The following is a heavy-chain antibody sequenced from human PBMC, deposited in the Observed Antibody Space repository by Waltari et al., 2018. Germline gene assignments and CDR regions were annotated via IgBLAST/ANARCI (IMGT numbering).Heavy chain of an antibody. D-gene: IGHD6-19*01. J-gene: IGHJ4*02. CDR3: ARHSSGWYPFDY. V-gene: IGHV4-39*01. CDR1: CGPISSSSYY. Sequence: QLQLQESGPGLVKPSETLSLTCTVSCGPISSSSYYWGWIRQPPGKGLEWIGSIYYSGSTYYNPSLKSRVTISVDTSKNQFSLKLSSVTAADTAVYYCARHSSGWYPFDYWGQGTLVTVSS. CDR2: IYYSGST.